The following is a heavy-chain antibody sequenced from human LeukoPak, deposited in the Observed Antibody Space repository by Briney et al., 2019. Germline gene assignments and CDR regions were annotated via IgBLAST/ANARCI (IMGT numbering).Heavy chain of an antibody. CDR3: AKGNDYYGSGGYFDF. CDR2: ISDGGTHL. D-gene: IGHD3-10*01. V-gene: IGHV3-30*18. CDR1: GFIFRNYG. J-gene: IGHJ4*02. Sequence: GGSLRLSCAGSGFIFRNYGMHWVRQAPGQGLQWVAVISDGGTHLYYADSVKGRFTISRDNSKTTLYLQMTSLRVEDTAIYFCAKGNDYYGSGGYFDFWGQGTLVTVSS.